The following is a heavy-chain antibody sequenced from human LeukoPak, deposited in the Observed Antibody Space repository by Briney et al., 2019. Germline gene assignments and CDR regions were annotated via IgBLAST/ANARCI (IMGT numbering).Heavy chain of an antibody. D-gene: IGHD2-15*01. J-gene: IGHJ4*02. CDR2: IDWDDDT. CDR1: GFALGTRGMS. CDR3: ARVVVVGPLYCEY. Sequence: SGPTLVNPTQTLTLTRTCSGFALGTRGMSVSWIRQPPGKALEWLARIDWDDDTFYRTSLKTRLTISKDTSKNQVVLTLTSMAPADTATYYFARVVVVGPLYCEYWGQGTLVTVSS. V-gene: IGHV2-70*17.